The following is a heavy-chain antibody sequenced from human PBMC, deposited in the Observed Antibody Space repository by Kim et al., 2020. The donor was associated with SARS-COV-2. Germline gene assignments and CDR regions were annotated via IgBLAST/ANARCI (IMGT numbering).Heavy chain of an antibody. Sequence: GGSLRLSCAASGFTFSNYEMNWVRQAPGKGLEWVSYISSSGGIIHYTDSVKGRFTISRDNAKNSLHLQMHSLIAEDTATYYCAKSRWGGGDYRDYFDYWGQGTLVTVSS. CDR2: ISSSGGII. V-gene: IGHV3-48*03. CDR3: AKSRWGGGDYRDYFDY. D-gene: IGHD3-16*01. J-gene: IGHJ4*02. CDR1: GFTFSNYE.